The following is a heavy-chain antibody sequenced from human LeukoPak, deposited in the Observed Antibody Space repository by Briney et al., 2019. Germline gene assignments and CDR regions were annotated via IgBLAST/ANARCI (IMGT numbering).Heavy chain of an antibody. J-gene: IGHJ6*03. CDR2: IYYSGST. CDR3: ARGGYNSPYYMDV. D-gene: IGHD5-24*01. V-gene: IGHV4-59*11. CDR1: GGSISSHY. Sequence: SETLSLTCTVSGGSISSHYWSWIRQPPGKGLEWFGYIYYSGSTNYNPSLKSRVTISVDTSKNQFSLKLSSVTAADTAVYYCARGGYNSPYYMDVWGKGTTVTVSS.